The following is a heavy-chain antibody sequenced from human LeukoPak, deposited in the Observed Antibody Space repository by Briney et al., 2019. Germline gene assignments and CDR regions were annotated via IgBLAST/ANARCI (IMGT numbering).Heavy chain of an antibody. Sequence: SETLSLTCTVSGGSISSYYWSWIRQPPGKGLEWIGYIYYSGSTYYNPSLKSRVTISVDASKNQFSLKLSSVTAADTAVYYCARAFAYCGGDCYPGGDDAFDIWGQGTMVTVSS. CDR1: GGSISSYY. CDR2: IYYSGST. D-gene: IGHD2-21*02. CDR3: ARAFAYCGGDCYPGGDDAFDI. V-gene: IGHV4-59*06. J-gene: IGHJ3*02.